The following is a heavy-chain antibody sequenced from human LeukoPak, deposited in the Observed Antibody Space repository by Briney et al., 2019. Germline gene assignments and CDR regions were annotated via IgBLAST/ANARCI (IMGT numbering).Heavy chain of an antibody. D-gene: IGHD6-13*01. CDR2: ISTSGST. CDR1: GGSISSYY. Sequence: SETLSLTCTVSGGSISSYYWSWIRQPAGKALGWIGRISTSGSTNYNPSLKSRVTISVDTSKNQFSLKLSSVTAADTAVYYCARHDLHSSSWYYFDYWGQGTLVTVSS. V-gene: IGHV4-4*07. CDR3: ARHDLHSSSWYYFDY. J-gene: IGHJ4*02.